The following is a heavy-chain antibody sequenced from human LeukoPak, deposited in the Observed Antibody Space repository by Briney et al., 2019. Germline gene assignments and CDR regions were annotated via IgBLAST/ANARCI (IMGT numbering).Heavy chain of an antibody. J-gene: IGHJ4*02. D-gene: IGHD1-26*01. Sequence: GGSLRLSCATSGFTFGDHGVSWFRQAPGKGPEWISFIKTKTYGGTTEYAASVKGRFTISRDDSTGIAYLQMDSLKHEDTAMYYCSRGVIVGAAYFDYWGQGTLVTVSS. CDR3: SRGVIVGAAYFDY. CDR1: GFTFGDHG. CDR2: IKTKTYGGTT. V-gene: IGHV3-49*03.